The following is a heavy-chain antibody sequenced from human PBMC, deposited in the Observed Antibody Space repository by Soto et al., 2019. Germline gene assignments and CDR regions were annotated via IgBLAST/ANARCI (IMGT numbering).Heavy chain of an antibody. Sequence: GESLKISCKGSGYSFTSYWTSRVRQMPGKGLEWMGRIDPSDSYTNYSPSFQGHVTISADKSISTAYLQWSSLKASDTAMYYCARRRVDYYDSSGSHDAFDIWGQGTMVTVSS. V-gene: IGHV5-10-1*01. J-gene: IGHJ3*02. D-gene: IGHD3-22*01. CDR2: IDPSDSYT. CDR1: GYSFTSYW. CDR3: ARRRVDYYDSSGSHDAFDI.